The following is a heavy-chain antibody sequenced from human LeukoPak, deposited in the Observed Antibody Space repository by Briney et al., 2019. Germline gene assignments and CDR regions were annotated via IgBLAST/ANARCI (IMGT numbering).Heavy chain of an antibody. D-gene: IGHD2-15*01. Sequence: PERSLRLSCVASGFTFSSYAMHWVRQAPGKGLEWVAVISHDGSNIYYGDSVKGRFSISRDNSKNTLYLQMNSLRVEDTAVYYCAKDPYRVVVATGNYLDPWGQGTLVTVSS. CDR3: AKDPYRVVVATGNYLDP. V-gene: IGHV3-30*04. CDR1: GFTFSSYA. J-gene: IGHJ5*02. CDR2: ISHDGSNI.